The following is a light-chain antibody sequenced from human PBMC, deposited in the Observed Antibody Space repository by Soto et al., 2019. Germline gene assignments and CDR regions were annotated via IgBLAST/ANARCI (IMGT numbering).Light chain of an antibody. CDR1: SSDVGGYGS. Sequence: QSVLTQPASVSGPPGQSITITCTGTSSDVGGYGSVSWYQQHPGKAPKLMIYEVSNRPSGVSNRFSGSKSGNTAPLTISGLQAEDDSDYYCSSYTSSCTYVFGTRTKVTVL. CDR2: EVS. V-gene: IGLV2-14*01. CDR3: SSYTSSCTYV. J-gene: IGLJ1*01.